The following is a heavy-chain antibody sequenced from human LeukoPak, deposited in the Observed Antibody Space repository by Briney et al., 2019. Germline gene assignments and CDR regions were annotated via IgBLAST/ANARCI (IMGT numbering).Heavy chain of an antibody. V-gene: IGHV1-69*04. CDR2: IIPILGIA. CDR1: GGTFSSYA. J-gene: IGHJ4*02. Sequence: ASVKVSCKASGGTFSSYAISWVRQAPGQGLEWMGRIIPILGIANYAQKFQGRVTITADKSTSTAYMELSSLRSEDTAVYFCATDRDIVAVPAALGYWGQGTLVTVSS. CDR3: ATDRDIVAVPAALGY. D-gene: IGHD2-2*01.